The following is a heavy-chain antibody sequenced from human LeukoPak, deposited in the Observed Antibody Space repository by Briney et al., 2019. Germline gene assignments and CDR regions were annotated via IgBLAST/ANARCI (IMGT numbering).Heavy chain of an antibody. CDR2: ISYDGSSE. J-gene: IGHJ6*02. Sequence: GSLRLSCAVSGFTFGNYGMHWVRQAPGKGLEWVALISYDGSSEYYAGSVKGRFTISRDNSKITVYLQMNSLKAEDTAVYCCAKELYNYGDYGAEGLDVGGQGTTVTVS. CDR3: AKELYNYGDYGAEGLDV. V-gene: IGHV3-30*18. D-gene: IGHD4-17*01. CDR1: GFTFGNYG.